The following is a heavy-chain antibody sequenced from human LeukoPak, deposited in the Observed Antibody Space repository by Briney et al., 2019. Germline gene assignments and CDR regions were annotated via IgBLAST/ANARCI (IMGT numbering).Heavy chain of an antibody. J-gene: IGHJ6*02. CDR3: ARDPHKATAMVYYYCGMDA. V-gene: IGHV3-66*01. CDR1: GFTVSSNY. CDR2: IYSGGST. Sequence: GGSLRLSCAASGFTVSSNYMSWVRQDPGKGLEWVSVIYSGGSTYYADSVKGRFTISRDNSKNTLYLQMNSLRAEDTAVYYCARDPHKATAMVYYYCGMDAWGQGTTVTVSS. D-gene: IGHD5-18*01.